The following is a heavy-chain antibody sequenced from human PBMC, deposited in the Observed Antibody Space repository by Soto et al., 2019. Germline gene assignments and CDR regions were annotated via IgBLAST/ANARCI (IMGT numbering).Heavy chain of an antibody. CDR3: ARGRPATARGFQIY. CDR2: ISSSGSTI. D-gene: IGHD5-12*01. V-gene: IGHV3-48*03. CDR1: GFTFSSYE. Sequence: GSLRLSCAASGFTFSSYEMNWVRQAPGKGLEWVSYISSSGSTIYYADSVKGRFTISRDNAKNSLYLQMNSLRAEDTAVYYCARGRPATARGFQIYWGQGTLVTVSS. J-gene: IGHJ4*02.